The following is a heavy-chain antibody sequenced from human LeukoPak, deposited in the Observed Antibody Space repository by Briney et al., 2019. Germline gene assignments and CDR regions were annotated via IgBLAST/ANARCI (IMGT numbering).Heavy chain of an antibody. CDR2: ISGDGGST. V-gene: IGHV3-43*02. CDR1: GFTFDDYA. Sequence: GGSLRLSCAASGFTFDDYAMHWVRQAPGKGLEWVSFISGDGGSTDYADSVKGRFTISRDNSKNSLYLHMDSLRTEETALYYCAKVYYAMDVWGQGTTVTVSS. J-gene: IGHJ6*02. CDR3: AKVYYAMDV.